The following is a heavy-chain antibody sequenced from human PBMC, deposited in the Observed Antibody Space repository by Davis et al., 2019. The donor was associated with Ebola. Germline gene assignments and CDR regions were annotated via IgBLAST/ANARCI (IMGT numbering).Heavy chain of an antibody. CDR1: GYTFTSYG. D-gene: IGHD3-10*01. CDR2: ISAYNGNT. Sequence: AASVKVSCKASGYTFTSYGISWVRQAPGQGLEWMGWISAYNGNTNYAQKLQGRVTMTTDTSTSTAYMELSSLTSGDTAVYYCVRDLRGWGDFDYWGQGTLVTVSS. CDR3: VRDLRGWGDFDY. J-gene: IGHJ4*02. V-gene: IGHV1-18*01.